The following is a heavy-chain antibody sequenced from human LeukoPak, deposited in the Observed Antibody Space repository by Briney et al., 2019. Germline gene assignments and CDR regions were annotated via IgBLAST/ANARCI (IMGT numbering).Heavy chain of an antibody. Sequence: GESLKISCKGSGYSFTSYCISWVRQMPGKGLEWMGRIDPSDSYTNYSPSFQGHVTISADKSISTAYLQWSSLKASDTAMYYCARGSDYEYYYYGMDVWGQGTTVTVSS. CDR2: IDPSDSYT. CDR1: GYSFTSYC. V-gene: IGHV5-10-1*01. D-gene: IGHD3-22*01. CDR3: ARGSDYEYYYYGMDV. J-gene: IGHJ6*02.